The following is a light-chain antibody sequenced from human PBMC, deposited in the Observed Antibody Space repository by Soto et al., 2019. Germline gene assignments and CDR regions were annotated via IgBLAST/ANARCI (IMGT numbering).Light chain of an antibody. Sequence: DIQMSQSPSTLSASVGDRVTITGRASQSISSWLAWYQQKPGKATKLLIYDASSLQSGVPSRFSGSGSGTEFTLTISSMRPDDFAAYYCQQYNDYYAWTFGQGTQVDIK. V-gene: IGKV1-5*01. CDR3: QQYNDYYAWT. CDR2: DAS. J-gene: IGKJ1*01. CDR1: QSISSW.